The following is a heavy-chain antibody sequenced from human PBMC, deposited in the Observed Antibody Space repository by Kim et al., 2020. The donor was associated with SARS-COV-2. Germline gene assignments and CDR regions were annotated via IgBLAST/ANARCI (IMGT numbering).Heavy chain of an antibody. CDR3: ARDLRNYGDYYFDN. J-gene: IGHJ4*02. CDR1: GFTLSGYS. Sequence: GGSLRLSCAASGFTLSGYSMNWVRQAPGKGLEWVSSISSSGSYTYYADSVKGRFTISRDNAKKSLYLEMNSLRAEDTAVYYCARDLRNYGDYYFDNWGQGTLVTVSS. D-gene: IGHD4-17*01. V-gene: IGHV3-21*01. CDR2: ISSSGSYT.